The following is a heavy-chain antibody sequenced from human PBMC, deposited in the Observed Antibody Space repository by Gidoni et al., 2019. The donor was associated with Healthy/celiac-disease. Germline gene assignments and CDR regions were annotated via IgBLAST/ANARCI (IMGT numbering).Heavy chain of an antibody. Sequence: QVQLVESGGGVVQPARSLRLSCAASGFTFSRYAMHWVRQAPGKGLEWVAVISYDGSNKYYADSVKGRFTISRDNSKNTLYLQMNSLRAEDTAVYYCARDAEYSSTRDYYYYGMDVWGQGTTVTVSS. D-gene: IGHD6-6*01. CDR1: GFTFSRYA. CDR2: ISYDGSNK. V-gene: IGHV3-30-3*01. CDR3: ARDAEYSSTRDYYYYGMDV. J-gene: IGHJ6*02.